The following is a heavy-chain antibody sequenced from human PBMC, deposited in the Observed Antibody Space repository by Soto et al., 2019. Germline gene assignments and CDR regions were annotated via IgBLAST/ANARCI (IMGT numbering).Heavy chain of an antibody. Sequence: GASVKVSCKASGYTFTSYYMHWVRQAPGQGLEWMGIINPSGGSTSYAQKFQGRVTMTRDTSTSTVYMELSSLRSEDTAVYYCARGYCSGGSCYSVYFQHWGQGTLVTVSS. J-gene: IGHJ1*01. CDR2: INPSGGST. CDR1: GYTFTSYY. D-gene: IGHD2-15*01. CDR3: ARGYCSGGSCYSVYFQH. V-gene: IGHV1-46*01.